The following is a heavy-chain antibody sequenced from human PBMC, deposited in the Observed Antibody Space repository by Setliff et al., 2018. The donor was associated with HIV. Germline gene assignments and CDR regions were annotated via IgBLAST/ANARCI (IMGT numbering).Heavy chain of an antibody. CDR1: YSSLTSNNFY. Sequence: SETLSLTCSVSYSSLTSNNFYWGWIRQPPGRGLEWIGNIYYTGTTYYNSSLKSRVRISVDTSTNQFSLNVTSVTAADTAVYYCARGISGYWNFDYWGQGTLVTVSS. CDR3: ARGISGYWNFDY. D-gene: IGHD2-8*02. CDR2: IYYTGTT. J-gene: IGHJ4*02. V-gene: IGHV4-39*07.